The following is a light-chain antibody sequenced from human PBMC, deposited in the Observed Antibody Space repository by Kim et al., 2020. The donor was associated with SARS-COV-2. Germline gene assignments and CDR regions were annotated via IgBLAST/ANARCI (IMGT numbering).Light chain of an antibody. CDR1: QDITNS. J-gene: IGKJ2*01. V-gene: IGKV3-15*01. CDR3: QQYRTWPL. CDR2: GAT. Sequence: EIVMTQSPPTLSVSPRDRATLSCRASQDITNSLAWYQQKPGQAPRLLIYGATTRATGVPVRFSGRQSGTEFTLTISSLQSEDFAVYYCQQYRTWPLFGPGTKLEI.